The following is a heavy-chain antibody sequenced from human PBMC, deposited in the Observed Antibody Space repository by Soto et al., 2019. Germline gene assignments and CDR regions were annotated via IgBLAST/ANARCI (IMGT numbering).Heavy chain of an antibody. D-gene: IGHD3-22*01. CDR3: AKDAPGSGWLSDY. J-gene: IGHJ4*02. CDR2: IDGSGVSP. V-gene: IGHV3-23*01. CDR1: GFTFSSYA. Sequence: TGGSLRLSCAASGFTFSSYAMSWVRQAPGKGLEWVSTIDGSGVSPTYADFVRGRFTVPRDNSKDTLYLQMNSLRAEDTAVYYCAKDAPGSGWLSDYWGQGTLVTVSS.